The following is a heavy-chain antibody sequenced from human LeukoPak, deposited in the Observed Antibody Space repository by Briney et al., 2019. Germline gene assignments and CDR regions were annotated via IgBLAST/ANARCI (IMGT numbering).Heavy chain of an antibody. CDR3: ARGHTAVTRHFDF. J-gene: IGHJ4*02. V-gene: IGHV3-21*01. D-gene: IGHD4-17*01. CDR1: GFTFTTYS. Sequence: GGSLRLSCEASGFTFTTYSMTWVRQAPGKGLEWVSIISSGSSAIFSADALKGRFTISRNDAKNLLYLDMNSLRAEDTAVYYCARGHTAVTRHFDFWGQGTLVTVSS. CDR2: ISSGSSAI.